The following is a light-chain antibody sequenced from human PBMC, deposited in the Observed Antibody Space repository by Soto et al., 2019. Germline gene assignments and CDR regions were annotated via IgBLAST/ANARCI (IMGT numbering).Light chain of an antibody. CDR2: GAS. J-gene: IGKJ2*01. CDR3: QPYGSSYPMYT. V-gene: IGKV3-20*01. Sequence: EIVLTQSPGTLSLSPGERATLSCRASQSVSSSYLAWYQQKPGQAPRLLVYGASNRATGIPDRFSGSGSGTDFTLTISRLEPEDFAVYYCQPYGSSYPMYTFGQGTKLEIK. CDR1: QSVSSSY.